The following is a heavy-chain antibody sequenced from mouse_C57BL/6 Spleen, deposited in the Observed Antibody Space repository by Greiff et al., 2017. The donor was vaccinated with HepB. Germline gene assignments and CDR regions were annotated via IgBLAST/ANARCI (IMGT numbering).Heavy chain of an antibody. V-gene: IGHV1-64*01. CDR3: ARRVCYVNWDWYVDV. CDR1: GYTFTSYW. Sequence: QVQLQQPGAELVKPGASVKLSCKASGYTFTSYWMHWVKQRPGQGLEWIGMIHPNSGSTNYNEKFKSKATLTVDKSSSTAYMQLSSLTSEDSAVYYCARRVCYVNWDWYVDVWGTGTTVTVSS. J-gene: IGHJ1*03. D-gene: IGHD2-1*01. CDR2: IHPNSGST.